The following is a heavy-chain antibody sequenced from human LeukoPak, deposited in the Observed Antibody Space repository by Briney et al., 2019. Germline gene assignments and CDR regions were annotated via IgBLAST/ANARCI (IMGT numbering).Heavy chain of an antibody. V-gene: IGHV3-23*01. CDR1: GFTFSSYA. CDR2: ISSSGGST. CDR3: AKDSLYCSGGSCRDDAFDI. Sequence: GASLRLSCAASGFTFSSYAMTWVRQAPGKGLEWVSAISSSGGSTYYADSVKGRFTISRDNSKNTLYLQMNSLRAEDTAVYYCAKDSLYCSGGSCRDDAFDIWGQGTMVTVSS. J-gene: IGHJ3*02. D-gene: IGHD2-15*01.